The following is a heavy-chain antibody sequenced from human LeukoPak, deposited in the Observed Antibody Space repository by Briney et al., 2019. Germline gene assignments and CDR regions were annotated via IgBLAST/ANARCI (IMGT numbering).Heavy chain of an antibody. CDR3: ARLRIGGFDY. J-gene: IGHJ4*02. V-gene: IGHV4-34*01. CDR1: GGSFSGNH. CDR2: ITHRGSS. Sequence: PSETLSLTCAVSGGSFSGNHWSWIRQSPGKGLEWLGEITHRGSSKYNPSLKSRVTISLDASKNQFSLKLTSVTAADAAVYYCARLRIGGFDYWDQGNLVTVSS. D-gene: IGHD3-10*01.